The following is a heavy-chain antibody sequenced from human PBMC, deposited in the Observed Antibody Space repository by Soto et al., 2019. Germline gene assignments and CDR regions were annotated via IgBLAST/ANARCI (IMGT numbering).Heavy chain of an antibody. CDR2: IRESDSHK. CDR3: ARDWSWGFDN. V-gene: IGHV3-48*02. Sequence: PVGSLRLSCAASGFIFSTYTVNWVRQAPGKGLEWVSHIRESDSHKSYADSVKGRFTISRDNAKNSLYLQMNSLRDEDTAVYYCARDWSWGFDNWGQGALVTVSS. D-gene: IGHD3-16*01. CDR1: GFIFSTYT. J-gene: IGHJ4*02.